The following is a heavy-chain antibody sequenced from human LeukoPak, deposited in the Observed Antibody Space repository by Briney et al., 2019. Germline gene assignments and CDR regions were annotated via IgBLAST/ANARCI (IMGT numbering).Heavy chain of an antibody. CDR1: GDSISSCC. J-gene: IGHJ4*02. D-gene: IGHD3-22*01. Sequence: PSQTLSLTCAVSGDSISSCCWSWIRQSAGEGLEWIGRIYTDDIIYNPSLKSRVTISVDRSKNQLSLWLSSVTAADTAVYYCARGFDGSGTFYFDFWGQGTLVTVSS. CDR2: IYTDDI. V-gene: IGHV4-4*07. CDR3: ARGFDGSGTFYFDF.